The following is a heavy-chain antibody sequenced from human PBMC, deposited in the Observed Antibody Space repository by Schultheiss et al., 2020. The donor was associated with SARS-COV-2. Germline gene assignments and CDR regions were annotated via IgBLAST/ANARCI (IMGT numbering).Heavy chain of an antibody. Sequence: GSLRLSCAVYGGSFSGYYWSWIRQPPGKGLEWIGEINHSGSTYYNPSLKSRVAISVDTSKNQFSLKLSSVTAADTAVYYCARDGPSSGWYGYFDYWGQGTLVTVSS. J-gene: IGHJ4*02. CDR3: ARDGPSSGWYGYFDY. V-gene: IGHV4-34*01. CDR1: GGSFSGYY. D-gene: IGHD6-19*01. CDR2: INHSGST.